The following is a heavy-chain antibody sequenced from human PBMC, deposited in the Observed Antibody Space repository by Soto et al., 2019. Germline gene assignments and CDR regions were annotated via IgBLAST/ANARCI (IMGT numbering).Heavy chain of an antibody. CDR1: GFTFSSYA. Sequence: QVQLVESGGGVVQPGRSLRLSCAASGFTFSSYAMHWVRQAPGKGLERVAVISYDGSNKYYAGSVKGRFTISRDNSKNTLYLQMNSLRAEDTAVYYCARMASFYCSGGSCYPTYGMDVWGQGTTVTVSS. CDR3: ARMASFYCSGGSCYPTYGMDV. J-gene: IGHJ6*02. CDR2: ISYDGSNK. D-gene: IGHD2-15*01. V-gene: IGHV3-30-3*01.